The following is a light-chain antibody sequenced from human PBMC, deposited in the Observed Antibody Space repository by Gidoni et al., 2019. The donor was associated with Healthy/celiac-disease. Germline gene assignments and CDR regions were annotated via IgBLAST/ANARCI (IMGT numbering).Light chain of an antibody. CDR2: WAS. CDR1: QSVLYSSNNKNY. CDR3: QQYYSPPPT. V-gene: IGKV4-1*01. Sequence: DIVMTQSPDSLAVSLGERATINCKSSQSVLYSSNNKNYLAWYQQKPGQPPKLLIYWASTRESGVPDRFSGSGSGTDFTLTISSLQAEDVAVYYCQQYYSPPPTFXXXTKLEIK. J-gene: IGKJ2*01.